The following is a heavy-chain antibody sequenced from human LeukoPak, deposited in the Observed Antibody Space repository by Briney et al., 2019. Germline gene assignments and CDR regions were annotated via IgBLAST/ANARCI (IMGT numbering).Heavy chain of an antibody. V-gene: IGHV1-2*02. J-gene: IGHJ4*02. CDR2: INPSSGGT. CDR1: GYTFIDYY. CDR3: ARPDYYGSGSYYFS. Sequence: GASVTVSCKASGYTFIDYYMHWVRQAPGQGPEWMGWINPSSGGTNYAPKFQGRVTMTRDTSITTAYMELSRLRSDDTAVYYCARPDYYGSGSYYFSWGQGTLVTVSS. D-gene: IGHD3-10*01.